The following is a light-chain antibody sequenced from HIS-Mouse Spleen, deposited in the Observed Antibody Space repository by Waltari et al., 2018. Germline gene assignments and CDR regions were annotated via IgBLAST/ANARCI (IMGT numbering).Light chain of an antibody. CDR3: AAWDDSLSGPV. V-gene: IGLV1-47*01. Sequence: QSVLTQPPSASGTPGQRVTISCSGSSSNIGSNYVYWYQQLPGTAPKLLIYRNNQRPSGVPDRFSGSKSGTPASLALSGLRSEDEADYYCAAWDDSLSGPVFGGGTKLTVL. J-gene: IGLJ3*02. CDR1: SSNIGSNY. CDR2: RNN.